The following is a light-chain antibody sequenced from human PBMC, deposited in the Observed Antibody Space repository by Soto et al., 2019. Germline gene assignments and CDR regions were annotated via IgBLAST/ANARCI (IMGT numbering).Light chain of an antibody. V-gene: IGKV3-20*01. Sequence: EIVLTQSPGTLSLSPGERATLSCRASQSVSSNYLAWYQQKPGQAPRLLIYGASSRATGIPDRFSGSGSGTDFTLTISRLEPEDFAVYYCQQYESSPWTFGQGTKVEIK. J-gene: IGKJ1*01. CDR3: QQYESSPWT. CDR2: GAS. CDR1: QSVSSNY.